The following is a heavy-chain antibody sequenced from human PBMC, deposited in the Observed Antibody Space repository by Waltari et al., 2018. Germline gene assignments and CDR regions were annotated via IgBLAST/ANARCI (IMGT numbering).Heavy chain of an antibody. CDR3: AGARTTAGWTTFDY. CDR1: GYSISSGYY. V-gene: IGHV4-38-2*01. Sequence: QVQLQESGPGLVKPSETLSLTCAVSGYSISSGYYWGWIRQPPGKGLEWIGSSYHSGSTYYNPSLKSRVTISVDTSKNQFSLKLSSVTAADTAVYYCAGARTTAGWTTFDYWGQGTLVTVSS. D-gene: IGHD4-17*01. J-gene: IGHJ4*02. CDR2: SYHSGST.